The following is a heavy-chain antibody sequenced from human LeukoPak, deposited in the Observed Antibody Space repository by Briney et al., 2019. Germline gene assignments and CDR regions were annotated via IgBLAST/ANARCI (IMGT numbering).Heavy chain of an antibody. CDR2: ISDTGRTT. D-gene: IGHD2-21*02. Sequence: PGGSLRLSCAPSGFRFNTYAMNWVRQAPGKGLEWVSGISDTGRTTYYTDSVKGRFTISRDNSKNTLHLQMNSLRAEDTALYFCAKDHDNTDYYYYFDSWGQGTLVTVSS. CDR3: AKDHDNTDYYYYFDS. V-gene: IGHV3-23*01. CDR1: GFRFNTYA. J-gene: IGHJ4*02.